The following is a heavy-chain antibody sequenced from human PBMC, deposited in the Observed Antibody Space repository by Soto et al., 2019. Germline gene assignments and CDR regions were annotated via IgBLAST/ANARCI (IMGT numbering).Heavy chain of an antibody. V-gene: IGHV3-66*01. Sequence: ESGGGLVQPGGSLRLSCAASGFTVSSNYMSWVRQAPGTGLEWVSVIYSGGSTYYADSVKGRFTISRDNSKNTLYLQMNSLRAEDTAVYYCARDGYDSSGYYPEYFQHWGQGTLVTVSS. D-gene: IGHD3-22*01. CDR3: ARDGYDSSGYYPEYFQH. CDR1: GFTVSSNY. CDR2: IYSGGST. J-gene: IGHJ1*01.